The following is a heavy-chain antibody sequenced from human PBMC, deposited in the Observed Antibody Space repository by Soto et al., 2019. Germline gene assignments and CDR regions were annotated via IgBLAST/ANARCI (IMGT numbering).Heavy chain of an antibody. CDR2: INHSGSN. J-gene: IGHJ3*02. Sequence: QVQLQQWGAGLLKPSETLSLTCAVYGGSFSGYYWSWIRQPPGKGLEWSGEINHSGSNNYYPSLKSRVTISVDTSKNQFSLKLSSVTAADTAVYYYARPGWRRPRFDIWGQGTMVTLSS. CDR3: ARPGWRRPRFDI. V-gene: IGHV4-34*01. CDR1: GGSFSGYY. D-gene: IGHD3-9*01.